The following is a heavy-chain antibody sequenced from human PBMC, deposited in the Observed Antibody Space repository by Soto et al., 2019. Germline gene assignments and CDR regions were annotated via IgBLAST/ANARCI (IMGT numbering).Heavy chain of an antibody. V-gene: IGHV4-38-2*02. J-gene: IGHJ6*02. CDR3: ARDNRDYYYYGMDV. CDR2: IYHSGST. Sequence: SETLSLTCAVSGYSISSYYYWGWIRQPPGKGLEWIGSIYHSGSTYDNPSLKSRVTISVDTSKNQFSLKLSSVTAADTAVYYCARDNRDYYYYGMDVWGQGTTVTVS. CDR1: GYSISSYYY.